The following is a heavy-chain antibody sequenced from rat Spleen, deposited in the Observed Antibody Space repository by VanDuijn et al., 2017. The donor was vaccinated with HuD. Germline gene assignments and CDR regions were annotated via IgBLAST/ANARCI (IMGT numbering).Heavy chain of an antibody. CDR3: TRDNNYDYFDY. CDR2: ITNTGGSI. V-gene: IGHV5-31*01. CDR1: GFTFNNYW. Sequence: EVQLVESGGGLVQPGRSLKLSCVASGFTFNNYWMTWIRQAPGKGLEWVASITNTGGSIYYPDSVKGRFTISRDNAQNTLYLQMNSLRSEDTATYYCTRDNNYDYFDYWGQGVMVTVSS. D-gene: IGHD1-10*01. J-gene: IGHJ2*01.